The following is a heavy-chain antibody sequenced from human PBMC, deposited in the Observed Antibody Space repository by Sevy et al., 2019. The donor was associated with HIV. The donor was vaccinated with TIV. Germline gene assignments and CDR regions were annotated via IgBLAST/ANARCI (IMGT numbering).Heavy chain of an antibody. CDR3: ARYNFWSGHYDYFDY. V-gene: IGHV4-4*07. J-gene: IGHJ4*02. Sequence: SETLSLTCSVSGGSISSHYWSWIRQPAGEGLEWIGRIDTSGGTNYNPSLKTRVTMSIDTSKNQFSLRLRSVTAADTAVYYCARYNFWSGHYDYFDYWGPEALVTVSS. CDR2: IDTSGGT. CDR1: GGSISSHY. D-gene: IGHD3-3*01.